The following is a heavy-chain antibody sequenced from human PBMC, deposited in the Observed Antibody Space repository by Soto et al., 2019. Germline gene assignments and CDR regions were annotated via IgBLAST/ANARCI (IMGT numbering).Heavy chain of an antibody. J-gene: IGHJ5*01. CDR2: IWSDGIHK. Sequence: QVQLVESGGGVVQPGRSLRLSCAASGFTLTNYGMHWVRQAPGKGLEWVAVIWSDGIHKYYIDYVKGRFTIARDGARNTLDLQMNTLRAEVTAVYDCARSRQARPHCYLDSWGKGTPVIVSS. CDR3: ARSRQARPHCYLDS. D-gene: IGHD2-21*01. V-gene: IGHV3-33*01. CDR1: GFTLTNYG.